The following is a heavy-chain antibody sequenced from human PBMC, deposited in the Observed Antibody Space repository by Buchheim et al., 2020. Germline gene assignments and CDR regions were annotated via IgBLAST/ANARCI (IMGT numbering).Heavy chain of an antibody. CDR3: AKVMDVVGAADYYYYGMDV. CDR2: ISGSGGST. J-gene: IGHJ6*02. CDR1: GFTFTTYY. D-gene: IGHD1-26*01. Sequence: EVQLVESGGGLVQPGGSLRLSCVASGFTFTTYYMSWVRQAPGKGLEWVSAISGSGGSTYYADSVKGRFTISRDNSKNTLYLQMNSLRAEDTAVYYCAKVMDVVGAADYYYYGMDVWGQGTT. V-gene: IGHV3-23*04.